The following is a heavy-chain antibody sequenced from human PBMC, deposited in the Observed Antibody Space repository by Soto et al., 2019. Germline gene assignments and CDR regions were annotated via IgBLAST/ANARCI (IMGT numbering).Heavy chain of an antibody. Sequence: SETLSLTCTVSGASVSSGDYYWSCIRQPPGKGXXGXGYXXXXXGXXXNPSLKGRLTISIDTSKNQFSLKLNSVTVADTAIYYCVGTGTTDDYWGRGTLVTVSS. CDR1: GASVSSGDYY. J-gene: IGHJ4*02. D-gene: IGHD1-1*01. CDR2: XXXXXGX. CDR3: VGTGTTDDY. V-gene: IGHV4-30-4*01.